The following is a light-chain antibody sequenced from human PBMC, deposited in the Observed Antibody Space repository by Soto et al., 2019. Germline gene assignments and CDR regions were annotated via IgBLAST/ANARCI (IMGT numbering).Light chain of an antibody. J-gene: IGKJ1*01. CDR1: RSIGIW. CDR2: KAS. Sequence: DIQMTQSPSTLSASVGDRVAISCRASRSIGIWLAWYQQKPGKAPKLLIYKASSLESGVPSRFGGSGSGTEFTLTISSLQPDDFATYHGQQYNDYSWTFGQGTKVEIK. V-gene: IGKV1-5*03. CDR3: QQYNDYSWT.